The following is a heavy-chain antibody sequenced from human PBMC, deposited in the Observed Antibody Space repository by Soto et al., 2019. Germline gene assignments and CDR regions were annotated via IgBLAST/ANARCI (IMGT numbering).Heavy chain of an antibody. Sequence: SETLSLTCAVYGGSFSGYYWSWIRQPPGKGLEWIGEINHSGSTNYNLSLKSRVTISVDTSKNQFSLKLSSVTAADTAVYYCAREGIVVVVAAAGAVNAFDIWGQGTMVTVSS. CDR3: AREGIVVVVAAAGAVNAFDI. J-gene: IGHJ3*02. CDR1: GGSFSGYY. D-gene: IGHD2-15*01. CDR2: INHSGST. V-gene: IGHV4-34*01.